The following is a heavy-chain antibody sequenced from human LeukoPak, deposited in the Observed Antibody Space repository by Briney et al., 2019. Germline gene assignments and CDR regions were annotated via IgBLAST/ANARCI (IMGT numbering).Heavy chain of an antibody. V-gene: IGHV1-18*01. CDR1: GYIFSNFG. J-gene: IGHJ4*02. CDR3: ARVEDYDVLTGYYIRHFDY. D-gene: IGHD3-9*01. CDR2: ISGYNGYT. Sequence: ASVKVSCKASGYIFSNFGINWVRQAPGQGLEWMGWISGYNGYTKYAQKLQGRVTMTTDTSTSTAHMELRSLRSDDTAVYYCARVEDYDVLTGYYIRHFDYWGQGTLVTVSS.